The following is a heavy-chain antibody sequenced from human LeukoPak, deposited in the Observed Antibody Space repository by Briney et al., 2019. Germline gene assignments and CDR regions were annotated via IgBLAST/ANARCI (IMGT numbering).Heavy chain of an antibody. CDR1: GFTFSSYA. CDR2: ISYDGSNK. D-gene: IGHD3-10*01. V-gene: IGHV3-30-3*01. CDR3: ARAVPLWFAGIDY. J-gene: IGHJ4*02. Sequence: GGSLRLSCAASGFTFSSYAMHWVRQAPGKGLEWVAVISYDGSNKYYADSVKGRFTISRDNSKNTLYLHMNSLRAEDTAVYYCARAVPLWFAGIDYWGQGTLVTVSS.